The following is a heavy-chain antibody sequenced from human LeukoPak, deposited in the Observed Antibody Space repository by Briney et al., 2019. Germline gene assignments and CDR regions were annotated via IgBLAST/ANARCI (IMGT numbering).Heavy chain of an antibody. Sequence: GGSLRLSCAASGFTFSGYAMSWVRQAPGKGLVWVSRIKSDGITITYADSVKGRFTISRDNAKNTLYLQMNSLRAEDTAVYYCLRDLNWSLDQWGQGTLVTVSS. CDR3: LRDLNWSLDQ. J-gene: IGHJ4*02. CDR1: GFTFSGYA. CDR2: IKSDGITI. D-gene: IGHD1-20*01. V-gene: IGHV3-74*01.